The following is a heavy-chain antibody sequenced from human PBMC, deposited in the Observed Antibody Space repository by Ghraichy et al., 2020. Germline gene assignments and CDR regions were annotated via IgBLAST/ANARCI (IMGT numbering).Heavy chain of an antibody. D-gene: IGHD2/OR15-2a*01. Sequence: GGSLRLSCAASGFTFSSDWMSWVRQAPGKGLEWVGRVKSKADGGTTDYAAPVKGRFSVSRDDSGNTLYLQMNNLETEDTAVYYCAADTPVPLSQMDPWGHGTLVTVSS. V-gene: IGHV3-15*01. CDR1: GFTFSSDW. CDR3: AADTPVPLSQMDP. J-gene: IGHJ5*02. CDR2: VKSKADGGTT.